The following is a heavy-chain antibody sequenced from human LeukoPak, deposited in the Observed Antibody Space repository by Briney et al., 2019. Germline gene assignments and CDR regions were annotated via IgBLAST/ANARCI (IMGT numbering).Heavy chain of an antibody. Sequence: PSETLSLTCTVSGGSISSYYWSWIRQPPGKGLEWIGYIYYSGSINYNPSLKSRVTISVDTSKNQFSLKLSSVTAADTAVYYCARVSSGWSTDYYFDYWGQGTLVTVSS. CDR3: ARVSSGWSTDYYFDY. CDR2: IYYSGSI. J-gene: IGHJ4*02. D-gene: IGHD6-19*01. V-gene: IGHV4-59*01. CDR1: GGSISSYY.